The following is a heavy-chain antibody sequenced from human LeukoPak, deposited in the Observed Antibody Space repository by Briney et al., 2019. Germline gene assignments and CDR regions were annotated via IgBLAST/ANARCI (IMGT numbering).Heavy chain of an antibody. V-gene: IGHV3-23*01. CDR1: GFTFSSYA. CDR2: ISGSGGST. Sequence: GGSLRLSCAASGFTFSSYAMSWVRQAPGKGLEWVSAISGSGGSTYYADSVKGRFTISRDNAKNSLYLQMNSLRAEDTAVYYCARDSSDYYDSSGYYFDYWGQGTLVTVSS. D-gene: IGHD3-22*01. CDR3: ARDSSDYYDSSGYYFDY. J-gene: IGHJ4*02.